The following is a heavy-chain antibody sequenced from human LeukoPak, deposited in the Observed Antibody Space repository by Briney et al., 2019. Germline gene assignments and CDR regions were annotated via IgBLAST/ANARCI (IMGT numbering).Heavy chain of an antibody. J-gene: IGHJ5*02. CDR2: VYYSGST. CDR3: ARVTGDRSRFDP. V-gene: IGHV4-61*01. D-gene: IGHD7-27*01. CDR1: GGSVSSGSYY. Sequence: PSETLSLTCTASGGSVSSGSYYWSWIRQPPGKGLEWIGYVYYSGSTNYNPSLKSRVTISVDTSKNQFSLKLSSVTAADTAVYYCARVTGDRSRFDPWGQGTLVTVSS.